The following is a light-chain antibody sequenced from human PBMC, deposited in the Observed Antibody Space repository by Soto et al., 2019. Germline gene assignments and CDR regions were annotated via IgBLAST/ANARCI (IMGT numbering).Light chain of an antibody. CDR1: HSVSNY. J-gene: IGKJ2*01. CDR3: QQRSNWPPWYT. CDR2: DAS. Sequence: EFVLTQSPATLSLSPGERATLSCRASHSVSNYLAWYQQKPGQPPRLLIYDASNRATGIPARFSGSGSGTDFTLTISSLEPEDFAVYYCQQRSNWPPWYTFGQGTKLEIK. V-gene: IGKV3-11*01.